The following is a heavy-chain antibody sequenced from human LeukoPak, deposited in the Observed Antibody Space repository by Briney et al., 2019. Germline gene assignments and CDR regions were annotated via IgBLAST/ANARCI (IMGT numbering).Heavy chain of an antibody. V-gene: IGHV3-7*01. D-gene: IGHD6-19*01. CDR1: RFTFSIYA. CDR3: AAAGMDY. Sequence: PGGSLRLSCAASRFTFSIYAMHWARQAPGKGLEWVANIKQDGSEKYYVDSVKGRFTISRDNAKKSLYLQMNSLRAEDTAVYYCAAAGMDYWGQGTLVTVSS. CDR2: IKQDGSEK. J-gene: IGHJ4*02.